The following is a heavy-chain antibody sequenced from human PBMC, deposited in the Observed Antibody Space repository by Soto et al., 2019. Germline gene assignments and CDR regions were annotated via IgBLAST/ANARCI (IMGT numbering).Heavy chain of an antibody. D-gene: IGHD3-16*01. V-gene: IGHV1-18*01. CDR3: ARVRDYVWGTDEGYFDY. Sequence: QVQLVQSGAEVKKPGASVKVSCKASGYTFTSYGISWVRQAPGQGLEWMGWISAYNGNTNYAQKLQGRVTMTTDTSTRTAYMELRSLRSDDTAVYYCARVRDYVWGTDEGYFDYWGQGTLVTVSS. CDR1: GYTFTSYG. J-gene: IGHJ4*02. CDR2: ISAYNGNT.